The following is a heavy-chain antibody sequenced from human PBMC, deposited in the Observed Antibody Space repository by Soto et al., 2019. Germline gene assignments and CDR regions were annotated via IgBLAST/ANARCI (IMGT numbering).Heavy chain of an antibody. D-gene: IGHD4-4*01. CDR3: AKDRSDFSNNVENGGPYGMDV. Sequence: PGGSLRLSCATSGFTFSSYAMNWVRQAPGKGLEWVSAIIGSGGSTYYADPVKGRFTISRDNSKNTLYLQMNNLRAEDTALYYCAKDRSDFSNNVENGGPYGMDVWGRGTTVTVSS. CDR2: IIGSGGST. V-gene: IGHV3-23*01. J-gene: IGHJ6*02. CDR1: GFTFSSYA.